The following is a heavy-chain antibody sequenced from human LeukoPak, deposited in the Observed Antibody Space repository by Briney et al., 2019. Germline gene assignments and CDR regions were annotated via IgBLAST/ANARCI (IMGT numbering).Heavy chain of an antibody. D-gene: IGHD3-22*01. CDR2: ISGSGIST. CDR1: GFTFSGYA. J-gene: IGHJ1*01. CDR3: AKADYYDSNTYRAQFFQH. Sequence: GGSLRLSCAASGFTFSGYAMSWVRQAPGKGLEWVSVISGSGISTYNADSVKGRFTISRDNSKNTLYLRMNSLRAEDTAVYYCAKADYYDSNTYRAQFFQHRGQGTLVTVSS. V-gene: IGHV3-23*01.